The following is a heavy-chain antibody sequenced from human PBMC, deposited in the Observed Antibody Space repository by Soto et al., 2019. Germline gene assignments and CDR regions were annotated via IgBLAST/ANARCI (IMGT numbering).Heavy chain of an antibody. V-gene: IGHV1-18*01. Sequence: ASVQVSCKASGYTFTSYFMHWVRQAPGQRFEWMGWINAYNGNTKYSQKLQGRVTMTTDTSTSTAYMELRSLRSDDTAVYYCARSAPDTTGFYYYGMDVWGQGTTVTVSS. D-gene: IGHD1-1*01. CDR2: INAYNGNT. CDR3: ARSAPDTTGFYYYGMDV. J-gene: IGHJ6*02. CDR1: GYTFTSYF.